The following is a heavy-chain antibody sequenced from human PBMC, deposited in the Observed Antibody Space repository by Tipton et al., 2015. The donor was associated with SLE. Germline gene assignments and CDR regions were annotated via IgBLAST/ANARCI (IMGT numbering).Heavy chain of an antibody. V-gene: IGHV3-21*01. J-gene: IGHJ3*02. CDR2: VSSGGSYK. Sequence: SLRLSCAASGFTFSTSNMNWVRQAPGKGLEWVSSVSSGGSYKYYADSVKGRFTISRDSAKNSLYLEMNNLRADDTAVYYCARDLRSWNYYDLHVFDIWGQGTVVTVSS. CDR1: GFTFSTSN. CDR3: ARDLRSWNYYDLHVFDI. D-gene: IGHD1-7*01.